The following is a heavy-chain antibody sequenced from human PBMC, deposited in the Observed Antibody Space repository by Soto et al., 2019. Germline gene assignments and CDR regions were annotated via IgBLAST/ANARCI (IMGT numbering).Heavy chain of an antibody. CDR2: ISPYRGDT. CDR1: GYTFSDYY. V-gene: IGHV1-2*02. J-gene: IGHJ4*02. CDR3: ARGDYSYGQYFFDY. Sequence: QVQLVQSGAEVKKPGASVKVSCKASGYTFSDYYIHWVRQAPGQGLEWMGWISPYRGDTNYAQKFQGRVTMTRDESISTAYMELSRLRSDDTAVYYCARGDYSYGQYFFDYWSQGTLVTVSS. D-gene: IGHD3-16*02.